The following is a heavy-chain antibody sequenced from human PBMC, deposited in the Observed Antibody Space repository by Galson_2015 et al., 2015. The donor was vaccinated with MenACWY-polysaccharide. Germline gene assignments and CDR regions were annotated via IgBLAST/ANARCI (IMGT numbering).Heavy chain of an antibody. D-gene: IGHD1-14*01. CDR2: INSDGSST. CDR3: ARDPAWNQFDH. V-gene: IGHV3-74*01. CDR1: GFTFSSYW. Sequence: SLRLSCAASGFTFSSYWMHWVRQAPGRGLVWVSRINSDGSSTTYADSVKGRFTISRDNAKNTLYLQMNSLRAEDTAVYYCARDPAWNQFDHWGQGTLVTVSS. J-gene: IGHJ4*02.